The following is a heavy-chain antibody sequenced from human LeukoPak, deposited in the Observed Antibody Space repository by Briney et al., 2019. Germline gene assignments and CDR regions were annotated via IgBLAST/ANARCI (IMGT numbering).Heavy chain of an antibody. Sequence: GGSLRLSCAASGFTFSSYSMNWVRQAPGKGLEWVSSISSSSSYIYYADSVKGRFTISRDNAKNSLYLQMNSLRAEDTAVYYCARDLDVGVPSSTWGYYGMDVWGQGTTVTVSS. CDR3: ARDLDVGVPSSTWGYYGMDV. CDR1: GFTFSSYS. V-gene: IGHV3-21*01. D-gene: IGHD2-2*01. CDR2: ISSSSSYI. J-gene: IGHJ6*02.